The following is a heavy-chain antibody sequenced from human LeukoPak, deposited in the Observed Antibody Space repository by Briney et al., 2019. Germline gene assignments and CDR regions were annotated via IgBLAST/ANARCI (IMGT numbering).Heavy chain of an antibody. D-gene: IGHD2-2*01. CDR2: IYHSGST. CDR3: ARAGYCTSTSCLDAFDI. CDR1: GGSISSSNW. J-gene: IGHJ3*02. V-gene: IGHV4-4*02. Sequence: PSGTLSLTCAVSGGSISSSNWWSWVRQPPGKGLEWIGEIYHSGSTNYNPSLKSRVTISVDKSKNQFSLKLSSVTAADTAVYYCARAGYCTSTSCLDAFDIWGQGTMVTVSS.